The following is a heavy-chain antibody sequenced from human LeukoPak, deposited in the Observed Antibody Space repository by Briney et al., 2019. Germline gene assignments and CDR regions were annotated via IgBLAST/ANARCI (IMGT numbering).Heavy chain of an antibody. Sequence: SVKVSCKASGGTFSSYAISWVRQAPGQGLEWMGGIIPIFGTANYAQKFQGRVTITTDESTSTAYMELSSLRSEDTAVYYCARSRSDGYNYFDYWGQGTLVTVSS. D-gene: IGHD5-24*01. J-gene: IGHJ4*02. CDR2: IIPIFGTA. CDR3: ARSRSDGYNYFDY. V-gene: IGHV1-69*05. CDR1: GGTFSSYA.